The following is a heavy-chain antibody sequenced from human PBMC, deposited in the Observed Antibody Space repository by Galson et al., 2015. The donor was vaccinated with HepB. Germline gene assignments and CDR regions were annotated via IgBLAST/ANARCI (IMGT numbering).Heavy chain of an antibody. CDR2: IIPIFGTA. Sequence: SVKVSCKASGGTFSSYAISWVRQAPGQGLEWMGGIIPIFGTANYAQKFQGRVTITADESTGTAYMELSSLRSEDTAVYYCAAHYYYDRSGYYSPFDSWGQGTLVTVSS. CDR1: GGTFSSYA. J-gene: IGHJ4*02. V-gene: IGHV1-69*13. D-gene: IGHD3-22*01. CDR3: AAHYYYDRSGYYSPFDS.